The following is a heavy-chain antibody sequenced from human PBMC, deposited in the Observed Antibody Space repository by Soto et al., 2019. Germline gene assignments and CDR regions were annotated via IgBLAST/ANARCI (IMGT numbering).Heavy chain of an antibody. J-gene: IGHJ4*02. V-gene: IGHV4-39*01. Sequence: QLQLQESGPGLVKSSETLSLTCSVSGDSISSSSYYWGWIRQSPGEGLKRIGNFHNNGGTQYNPSRDSRVTISVETTANQLSLRLTSVTAADKAVYYCASRYGPSEFDHWGQGSLVTVSS. CDR2: FHNNGGT. CDR3: ASRYGPSEFDH. D-gene: IGHD3-9*01. CDR1: GDSISSSSYY.